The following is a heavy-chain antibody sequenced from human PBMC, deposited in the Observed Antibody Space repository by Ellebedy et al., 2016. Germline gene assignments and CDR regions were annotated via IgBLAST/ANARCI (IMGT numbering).Heavy chain of an antibody. D-gene: IGHD3-22*01. Sequence: ASVKVSCXASGYTFSTYDINWVRQAPGQGLEWMGWMNPNSGNTVYSQKFQGRVTMTRNTSITTAHMELSSLRSEDTAVYYCARLNYHFDSSGNYRLYYFDHWGQGILVTVSS. CDR2: MNPNSGNT. CDR1: GYTFSTYD. J-gene: IGHJ4*02. CDR3: ARLNYHFDSSGNYRLYYFDH. V-gene: IGHV1-8*01.